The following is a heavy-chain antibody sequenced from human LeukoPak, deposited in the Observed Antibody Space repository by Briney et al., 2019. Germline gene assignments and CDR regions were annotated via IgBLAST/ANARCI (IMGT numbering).Heavy chain of an antibody. CDR3: ARVAYDRYFDY. V-gene: IGHV3-66*01. CDR1: GFTVSSNY. CDR2: IYSGGST. D-gene: IGHD5-12*01. J-gene: IGHJ4*02. Sequence: GGSLRLSCAASGFTVSSNYMSWVRQAPGKGLEWVSVIYSGGSTYYADSVKGRLTISRDNSKNTLYLQMNSLRAEDTAVYYCARVAYDRYFDYWGQGTLVTVSS.